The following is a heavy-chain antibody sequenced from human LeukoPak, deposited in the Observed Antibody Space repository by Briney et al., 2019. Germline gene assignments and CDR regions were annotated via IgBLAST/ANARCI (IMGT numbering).Heavy chain of an antibody. Sequence: GASVKVSCKASGYTFTGYYIHWVRQAPGQGLEWMGWMNPNSGDTKYAQQFQGRVTMTRDTSINTAYMELSRVRSDDTAVYYCASLKLGPEGYFDSWGQGTLVTVSS. J-gene: IGHJ4*02. V-gene: IGHV1-2*02. CDR3: ASLKLGPEGYFDS. CDR2: MNPNSGDT. CDR1: GYTFTGYY. D-gene: IGHD7-27*01.